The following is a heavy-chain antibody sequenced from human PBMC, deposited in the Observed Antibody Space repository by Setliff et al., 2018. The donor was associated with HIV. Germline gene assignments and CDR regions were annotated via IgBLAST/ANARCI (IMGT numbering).Heavy chain of an antibody. Sequence: SETLSLTCTVSGGSISSYYWSWIRQPPGKGLEWIGYIYYSGSTNYNPSLKSRVTISVDTSKNQFSLKLSSVTAADTAVYFRARDLHANFHVIEIWGPGTMVTVSS. D-gene: IGHD3-16*02. CDR3: ARDLHANFHVIEI. V-gene: IGHV4-59*01. CDR2: IYYSGST. CDR1: GGSISSYY. J-gene: IGHJ3*02.